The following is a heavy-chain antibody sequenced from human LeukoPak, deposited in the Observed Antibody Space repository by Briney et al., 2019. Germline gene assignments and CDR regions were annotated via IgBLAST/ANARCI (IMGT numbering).Heavy chain of an antibody. D-gene: IGHD2-2*01. Sequence: PSETLSLTCAVYGGSFSGYYWSWIRQPPGKGLEWIGEINHSGSTNYNPSLKSRVTISVDTSKNQFSLKLSSVTAADTAVYYCARLGPSGPLHGVVVPANWFDPWGQGTLVTVSS. V-gene: IGHV4-34*01. J-gene: IGHJ5*02. CDR2: INHSGST. CDR1: GGSFSGYY. CDR3: ARLGPSGPLHGVVVPANWFDP.